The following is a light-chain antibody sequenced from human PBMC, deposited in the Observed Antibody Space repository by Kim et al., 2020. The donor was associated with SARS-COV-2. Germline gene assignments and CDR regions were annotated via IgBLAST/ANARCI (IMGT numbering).Light chain of an antibody. Sequence: STDRYRKSLEYSEGNTYMNWCNQRQGQKTRRQDYKVSSGESGVPERISGRGSGTDFTLKIRRVEAEDVGSYYCREGTNRHPTLGEGTKVDIK. CDR1: KSLEYSEGNTY. CDR3: REGTNRHPT. J-gene: IGKJ1*01. CDR2: KVS. V-gene: IGKV2-30*01.